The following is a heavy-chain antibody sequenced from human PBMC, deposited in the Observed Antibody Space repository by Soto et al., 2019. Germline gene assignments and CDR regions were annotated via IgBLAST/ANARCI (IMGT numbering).Heavy chain of an antibody. CDR1: GFTFSSYG. Sequence: QPGGSLRLSCAASGFTFSSYGMHWVRQAPGKGLEWVAVISYDGSNKYYADSVKGRFTISRDNSKNTLYLQMNSLRAEDTAVYYCAKDGNLKQWLATIFDYWGQGTLVTVSS. CDR3: AKDGNLKQWLATIFDY. J-gene: IGHJ4*02. D-gene: IGHD6-19*01. V-gene: IGHV3-30*18. CDR2: ISYDGSNK.